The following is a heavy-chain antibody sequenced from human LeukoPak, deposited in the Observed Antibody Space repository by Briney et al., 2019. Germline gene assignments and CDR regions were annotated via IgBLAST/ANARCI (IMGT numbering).Heavy chain of an antibody. CDR1: GFTFSVYY. V-gene: IGHV3-74*01. CDR3: VAYNWNYPDY. J-gene: IGHJ4*02. D-gene: IGHD1-1*01. CDR2: IRPDGRST. Sequence: GGSLRLSCAASGFTFSVYYMYWVRQAPETGLVWVSRIRPDGRSTAYADSVKGRFTISRDNGKNTLYLQMNSLRAEDTAVYYCVAYNWNYPDYWGQGTLLTLSS.